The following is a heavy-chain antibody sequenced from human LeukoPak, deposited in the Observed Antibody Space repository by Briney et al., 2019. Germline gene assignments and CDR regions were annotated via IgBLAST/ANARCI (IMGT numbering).Heavy chain of an antibody. CDR2: IYPGDSDT. J-gene: IGHJ6*02. V-gene: IGHV5-51*01. D-gene: IGHD3-9*01. CDR1: GYSFTSFW. Sequence: NLGESLKISCKGSGYSFTSFWIGWVRQMPGKGLEWMGIIYPGDSDTRYSPSFQGQVTISADKSISTAYLQWSSLKASDTAMYYCARQTYDILTGYPYYYGMDVWGQGTTVTVSS. CDR3: ARQTYDILTGYPYYYGMDV.